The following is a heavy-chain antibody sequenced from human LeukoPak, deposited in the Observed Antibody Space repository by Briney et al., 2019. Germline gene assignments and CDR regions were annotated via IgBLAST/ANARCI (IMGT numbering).Heavy chain of an antibody. V-gene: IGHV4-39*01. CDR1: GGSISSSSYY. Sequence: SETLSLTCTVSGGSISSSSYYWGWIRQPPGKGLEWIGSIYYSGSTYYNPSLKSRVTISVDTSKTQFSLKLSSVTAADTAVYYCARQGILWFGESSDYWGQGTLVTVSS. D-gene: IGHD3-10*01. CDR3: ARQGILWFGESSDY. J-gene: IGHJ4*02. CDR2: IYYSGST.